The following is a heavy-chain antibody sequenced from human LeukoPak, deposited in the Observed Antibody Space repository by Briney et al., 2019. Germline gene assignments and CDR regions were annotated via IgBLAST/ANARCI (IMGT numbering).Heavy chain of an antibody. J-gene: IGHJ4*02. CDR1: GFTFSTYV. Sequence: GGSLRLSCAASGFTFSTYVMSWVRQAPGKGLEWVSTVSGRGGNTYYADSVKGRFTISRDNSKNTLYLQMNSLSAEDTAVYYCAKDGNYYFDYWGQGTLVTVSS. V-gene: IGHV3-23*01. D-gene: IGHD1-7*01. CDR2: VSGRGGNT. CDR3: AKDGNYYFDY.